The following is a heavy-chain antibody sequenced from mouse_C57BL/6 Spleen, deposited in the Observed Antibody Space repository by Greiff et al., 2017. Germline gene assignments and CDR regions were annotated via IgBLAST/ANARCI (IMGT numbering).Heavy chain of an antibody. J-gene: IGHJ2*01. CDR1: GYTFTDYY. D-gene: IGHD2-10*01. CDR3: ALLEEDFDY. V-gene: IGHV1-19*01. Sequence: VQLQQSGPVLVKPGASVKMSCKASGYTFTDYYMNWVKQSHGKSLEWIGVINPYNGGTSYNQKFKGKATLTVDKSSSTAYMELNSLTSEDSAVYYCALLEEDFDYWGQGTTLTVSS. CDR2: INPYNGGT.